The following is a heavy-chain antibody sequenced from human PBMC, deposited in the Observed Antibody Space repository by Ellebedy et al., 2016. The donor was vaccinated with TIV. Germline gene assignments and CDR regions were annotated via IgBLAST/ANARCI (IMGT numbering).Heavy chain of an antibody. Sequence: MPSETLSLTCTVSGGSISSGDYYWSWIRQHPGKGLEWIGFLYDSGSTYYNPSLKSLLTISVDTSQNQFSLKLSSVTAADTALYYCAAGYYYGSGSYLKPDAFDIWGQGTMVTVSS. CDR1: GGSISSGDYY. CDR2: LYDSGST. D-gene: IGHD3-10*01. J-gene: IGHJ3*02. CDR3: AAGYYYGSGSYLKPDAFDI. V-gene: IGHV4-31*01.